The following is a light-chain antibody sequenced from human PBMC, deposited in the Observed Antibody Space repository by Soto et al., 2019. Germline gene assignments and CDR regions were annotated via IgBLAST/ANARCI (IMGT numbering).Light chain of an antibody. V-gene: IGLV4-69*01. CDR3: QTWGTGLLV. CDR1: SGHSSYA. CDR2: LNSDGSH. J-gene: IGLJ3*02. Sequence: QPVLTQSPSASASLGASVKLTCTLSSGHSSYAIAWHQQQPEKGPRYLMKLNSDGSHSKGDGIPDRFSGSSSGAERYLTISSIQSEDEADYYCQTWGTGLLVFGGGTKVTVL.